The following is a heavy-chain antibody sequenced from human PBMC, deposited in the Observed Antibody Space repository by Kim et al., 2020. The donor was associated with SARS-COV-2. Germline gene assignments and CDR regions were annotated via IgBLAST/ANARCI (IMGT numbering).Heavy chain of an antibody. D-gene: IGHD3-10*01. Sequence: YYADSVKGRFTISRDNSKNTLYLQMNSLRAEDTAVYYCAKADRGVAQFDYWGQGTLVTVSS. J-gene: IGHJ4*02. CDR3: AKADRGVAQFDY. V-gene: IGHV3-23*01.